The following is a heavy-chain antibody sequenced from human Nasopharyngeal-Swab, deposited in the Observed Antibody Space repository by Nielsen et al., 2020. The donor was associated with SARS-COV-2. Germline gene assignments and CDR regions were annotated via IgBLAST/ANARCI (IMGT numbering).Heavy chain of an antibody. V-gene: IGHV3-53*01. CDR1: GFTVSSNY. Sequence: GESLKISCAASGFTVSSNYMSWVRQAPGEGLEWVSVIYSGGSTYYADSVKGRFTISRDNSKNTLYLQMNSLRAEDTAVYYCARDLTAAGGYQYYGMDVWGQGTTVTVSS. CDR2: IYSGGST. D-gene: IGHD6-13*01. J-gene: IGHJ6*02. CDR3: ARDLTAAGGYQYYGMDV.